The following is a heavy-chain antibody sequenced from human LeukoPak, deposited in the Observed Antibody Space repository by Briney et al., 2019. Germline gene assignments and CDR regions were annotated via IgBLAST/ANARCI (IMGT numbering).Heavy chain of an antibody. V-gene: IGHV4-61*02. CDR2: IYTSGST. J-gene: IGHJ4*02. CDR1: GGSISSGSYY. CDR3: ARGGYSYDLIGLDY. D-gene: IGHD5-18*01. Sequence: PSETLSLTCTASGGSISSGSYYWSWIRQPAGKGLEGIGGIYTSGSTNYNPSLKSRVTISVDTSKNQFSLKLSSVTAADTAVYYCARGGYSYDLIGLDYWGQGTLVTVSS.